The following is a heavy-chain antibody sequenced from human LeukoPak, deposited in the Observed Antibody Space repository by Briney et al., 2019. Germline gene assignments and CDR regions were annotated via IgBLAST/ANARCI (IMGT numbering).Heavy chain of an antibody. Sequence: SVKVSCKASGGTFSSYAISWVRQAPGQGLEWMGRIIPILGIANYAQKFQGRVTITADKSTSTAYMELSSLRSEDTAVYYCARDRGITMIVGYYYYGMDVWGQGTTVTVSS. CDR3: ARDRGITMIVGYYYYGMDV. CDR2: IIPILGIA. D-gene: IGHD3-22*01. CDR1: GGTFSSYA. V-gene: IGHV1-69*04. J-gene: IGHJ6*02.